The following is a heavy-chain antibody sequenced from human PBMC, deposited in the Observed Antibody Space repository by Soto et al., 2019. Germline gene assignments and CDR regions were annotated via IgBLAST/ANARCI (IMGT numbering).Heavy chain of an antibody. CDR2: INAGNGNT. CDR1: GYTFASYA. V-gene: IGHV1-3*01. Sequence: ASVKVSCKASGYTFASYAMHWVRQAPGQRLEWMGWINAGNGNTKYSQKFQGRVTITRDTSASTAYMELSSLRSEDTAVYYCARAGRFLEWLQLDYWGQGTLVTVST. J-gene: IGHJ4*02. D-gene: IGHD3-3*01. CDR3: ARAGRFLEWLQLDY.